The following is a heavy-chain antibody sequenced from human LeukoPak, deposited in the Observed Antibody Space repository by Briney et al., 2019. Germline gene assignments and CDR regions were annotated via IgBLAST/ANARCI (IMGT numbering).Heavy chain of an antibody. D-gene: IGHD3-10*01. CDR1: GYTFTSYA. J-gene: IGHJ6*03. CDR3: ARDRAEEYYYYMDV. V-gene: IGHV1-2*02. CDR2: INPNSGGT. Sequence: ASVKVSCKASGYTFTSYAMNWVRQAPGQGLEWMGWINPNSGGTNYAQKFQGRVTMTRDTSISTAYMELSRLRSDDTAVYYCARDRAEEYYYYMDVWGKGTTVTVSS.